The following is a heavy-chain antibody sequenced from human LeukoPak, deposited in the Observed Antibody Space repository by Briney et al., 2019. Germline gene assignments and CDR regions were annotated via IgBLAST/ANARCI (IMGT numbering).Heavy chain of an antibody. V-gene: IGHV5-51*01. J-gene: IGHJ3*02. D-gene: IGHD4-11*01. CDR3: ARQLTTLRGFDI. CDR1: GFTLTTSW. CDR2: IYPGDSDT. Sequence: GESLKISCQGSGFTLTTSWFGWGRHLPGKAREGMGNIYPGDSDTRYSPSFQGQVTISADKSINTAYLQWTSLKASDTAMYYCARQLTTLRGFDIWGQGTMVTASS.